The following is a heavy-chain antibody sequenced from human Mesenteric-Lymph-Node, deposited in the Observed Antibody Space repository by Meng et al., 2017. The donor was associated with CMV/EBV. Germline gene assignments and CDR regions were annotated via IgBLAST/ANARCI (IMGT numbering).Heavy chain of an antibody. CDR1: GGSISSYY. CDR2: IYYSGST. Sequence: GSLRLSCTVSGGSISSYYWSWIRQPPGKGLEWIGYIYYSGSTNYNPSLKSRVTISVDTSENQFSLKLSSVTAADTAVYYCARSVWVGYCGGCRWFDPWGQGTLVTVSS. CDR3: ARSVWVGYCGGCRWFDP. D-gene: IGHD2-21*01. V-gene: IGHV4-59*01. J-gene: IGHJ5*02.